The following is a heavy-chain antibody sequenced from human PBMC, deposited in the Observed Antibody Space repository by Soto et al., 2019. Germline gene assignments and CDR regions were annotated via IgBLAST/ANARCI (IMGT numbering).Heavy chain of an antibody. V-gene: IGHV1-46*01. J-gene: IGHJ5*02. D-gene: IGHD6-19*01. CDR2: INPSGGST. CDR1: GYTFTSYY. Sequence: QVQLVQSGAEVKKPGASVKVSCKASGYTFTSYYMHWVRQAPGQGLEWMGIINPSGGSTSYAQKFQGRVTMTRDTYTSTVYMELSSLRSEDTAVYYCARGNSGWYLGNWFDPWGQGTLVTVSS. CDR3: ARGNSGWYLGNWFDP.